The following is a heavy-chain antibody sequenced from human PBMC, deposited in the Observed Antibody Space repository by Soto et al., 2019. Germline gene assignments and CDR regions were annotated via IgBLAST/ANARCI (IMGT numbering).Heavy chain of an antibody. Sequence: QVQLVESGGGVVQPGRSLRLSCAASGFTFSSYAMQWVRQAPGKGLEWVALMSYDGTNEYYADSVKGRFTISRDKSKNTLFLQINSLRAEDTAVYYCGKDLHHSSGYFFTVRLNAMDVWGQGTTVTVSS. V-gene: IGHV3-30*18. D-gene: IGHD3-22*01. CDR3: GKDLHHSSGYFFTVRLNAMDV. CDR2: MSYDGTNE. J-gene: IGHJ6*01. CDR1: GFTFSSYA.